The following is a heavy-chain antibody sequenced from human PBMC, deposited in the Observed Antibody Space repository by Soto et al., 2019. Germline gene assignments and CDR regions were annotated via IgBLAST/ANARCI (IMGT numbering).Heavy chain of an antibody. Sequence: VASVKVSCKASGGTFSNYPIGWVRQAPGQGLEWMGGIIPIFGTVNYAQKFQGRVTITADESTSTAYMELSSLRSEDTAVYYCARGNHRWLQLWYFDLWGSGTLVPVSS. J-gene: IGHJ2*01. V-gene: IGHV1-69*13. CDR2: IIPIFGTV. D-gene: IGHD5-12*01. CDR1: GGTFSNYP. CDR3: ARGNHRWLQLWYFDL.